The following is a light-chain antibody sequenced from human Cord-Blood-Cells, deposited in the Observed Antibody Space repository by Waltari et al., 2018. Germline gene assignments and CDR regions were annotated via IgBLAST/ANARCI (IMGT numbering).Light chain of an antibody. CDR2: AAS. CDR1: QSISSY. Sequence: DIQMTQSPSSLSASVGDRVTITCRASQSISSYLNWYQQKPGKAPKLLIYAASSLQSGVPSXFSGSGSGTDFTLTISSLQPEDFATYYCQQSYSTPMYTFGQGTKLEIK. CDR3: QQSYSTPMYT. V-gene: IGKV1-39*01. J-gene: IGKJ2*01.